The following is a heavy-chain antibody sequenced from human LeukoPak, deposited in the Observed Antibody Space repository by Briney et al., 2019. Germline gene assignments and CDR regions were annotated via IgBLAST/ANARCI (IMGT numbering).Heavy chain of an antibody. CDR2: ISAYNGNT. CDR3: ARFPIVVVTAIPEFDY. D-gene: IGHD2-21*02. J-gene: IGHJ4*02. V-gene: IGHV1-18*01. Sequence: GASVKVSCKASGCTFISYGISWVRQAPGQGLEWMGWISAYNGNTNYAQKLQGRVTMTTDTSTSTAYMELRSLRSDDTAVYYCARFPIVVVTAIPEFDYWGQGTLVTVSS. CDR1: GCTFISYG.